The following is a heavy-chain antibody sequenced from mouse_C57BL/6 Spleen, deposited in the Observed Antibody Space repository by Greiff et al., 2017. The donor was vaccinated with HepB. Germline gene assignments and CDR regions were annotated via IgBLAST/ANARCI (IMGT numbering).Heavy chain of an antibody. D-gene: IGHD2-1*01. CDR2: ISGGGGNT. CDR1: GFTFSSYT. Sequence: EVQWVESGGGLVKPGGSLKLSCAASGFTFSSYTMSWVRQTPEKRLEWVATISGGGGNTYYPDSVKGRFTISRDNAKNTLYLQMSSLRSEDTALYYCARRYGNSPYWYVDVWGTGTTVTVSS. V-gene: IGHV5-9*01. J-gene: IGHJ1*03. CDR3: ARRYGNSPYWYVDV.